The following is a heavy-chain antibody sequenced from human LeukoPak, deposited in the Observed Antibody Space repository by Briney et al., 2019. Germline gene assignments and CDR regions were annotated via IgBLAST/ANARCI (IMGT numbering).Heavy chain of an antibody. V-gene: IGHV4-34*01. CDR2: IDHRGDN. CDR1: GGSFSHYF. J-gene: IGHJ4*03. D-gene: IGHD1-1*01. Sequence: PSETLSLTCAVYGGSFSHYFLSWIRQSPGKGLEWIADIDHRGDNNYNPSVKSRVTISVDTSKDQFTLKVRSRSAAATAIYYCARGTTISETGYFDFWGQGTLVTVSS. CDR3: ARGTTISETGYFDF.